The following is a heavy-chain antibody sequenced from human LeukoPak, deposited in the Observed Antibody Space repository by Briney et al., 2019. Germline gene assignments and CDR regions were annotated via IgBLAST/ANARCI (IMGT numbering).Heavy chain of an antibody. CDR1: GFTFSSYW. D-gene: IGHD4-17*01. Sequence: GGSLRLSCAVSGFTFSSYWMHWVRQVPGKGLVWFSRINNDGSSTTYADSVKGRFTMSRDNAKNTLYLQMNSLRDEDTAVYYCARDRDSGDYTAAPGDYWGQGTLVTVSS. J-gene: IGHJ4*02. CDR2: INNDGSST. V-gene: IGHV3-74*03. CDR3: ARDRDSGDYTAAPGDY.